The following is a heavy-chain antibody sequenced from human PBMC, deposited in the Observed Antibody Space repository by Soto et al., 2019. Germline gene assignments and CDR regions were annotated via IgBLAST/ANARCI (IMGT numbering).Heavy chain of an antibody. V-gene: IGHV1-3*01. D-gene: IGHD4-17*01. CDR2: INAGNGNT. CDR1: GYTFTSYA. CDR3: ARAPTTVETPNNWSAP. J-gene: IGHJ5*02. Sequence: ASVKVSCKASGYTFTSYAMHWVRQAPGQRLEWMGWINAGNGNTKYSQKFQGRVTITRDTSASTAYMELSSLRSEDTAVYYCARAPTTVETPNNWSAPGGRATLITV.